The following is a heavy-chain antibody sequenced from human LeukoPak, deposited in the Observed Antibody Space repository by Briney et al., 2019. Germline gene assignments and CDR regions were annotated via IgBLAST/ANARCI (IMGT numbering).Heavy chain of an antibody. Sequence: ASVKVSCKASGYTFTSYGINWVRQAPGQGLEWMGWISAYNGNTNYAQKLQGRVTMTTDTSTSTAYMELRSLRSDDTAVYYCARVSLLWFGELFNYYYYYYMDVWGKGTTVTVSS. CDR1: GYTFTSYG. V-gene: IGHV1-18*01. CDR2: ISAYNGNT. CDR3: ARVSLLWFGELFNYYYYYYMDV. D-gene: IGHD3-10*01. J-gene: IGHJ6*03.